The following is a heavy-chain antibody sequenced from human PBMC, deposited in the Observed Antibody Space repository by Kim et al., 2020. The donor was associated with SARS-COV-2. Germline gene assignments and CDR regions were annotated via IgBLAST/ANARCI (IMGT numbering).Heavy chain of an antibody. J-gene: IGHJ4*02. D-gene: IGHD3-9*01. CDR2: IYYSGST. CDR1: GGSISSYY. V-gene: IGHV4-59*08. Sequence: SETLSLTCTVSGGSISSYYWSWIRQPPGKGLEWIGYIYYSGSTNYNPSLKSRVTISVDTSKNQFSLKLSSVTAADTAVYYCAGIYDILTGLDYWGQGTLV. CDR3: AGIYDILTGLDY.